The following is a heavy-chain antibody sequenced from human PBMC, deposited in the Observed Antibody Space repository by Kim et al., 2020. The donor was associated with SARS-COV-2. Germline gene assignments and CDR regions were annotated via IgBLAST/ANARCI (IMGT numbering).Heavy chain of an antibody. V-gene: IGHV5-51*01. D-gene: IGHD3-10*01. CDR3: ARRGGDGSQYYYKDWLDI. Sequence: GESLKISCKASGYSFSGYWIVWVRQMPGRGLEWMGSTSPGDSTSKYSPSFQGQVTMSADKSINTAYLQWSSLKASDTAMYYCARRGGDGSQYYYKDWLDIWGQGTLVTVSS. CDR2: TSPGDSTS. CDR1: GYSFSGYW. J-gene: IGHJ5*02.